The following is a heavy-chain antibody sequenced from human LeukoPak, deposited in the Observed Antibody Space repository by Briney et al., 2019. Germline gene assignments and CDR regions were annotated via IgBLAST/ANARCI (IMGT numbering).Heavy chain of an antibody. J-gene: IGHJ4*02. Sequence: GGSLRLSCVASEFTFSTHWMSWVRQAPGKGLELVANIKQDGSDKYYVDSVKGRFTISRDNAKNSLYLQMNSLRAEDTAVYYCARDLSGPRDYWGQGTLVTVSS. V-gene: IGHV3-7*01. CDR3: ARDLSGPRDY. CDR2: IKQDGSDK. D-gene: IGHD3-3*01. CDR1: EFTFSTHW.